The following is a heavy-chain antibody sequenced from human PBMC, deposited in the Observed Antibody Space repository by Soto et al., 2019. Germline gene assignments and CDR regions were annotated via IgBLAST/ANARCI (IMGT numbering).Heavy chain of an antibody. Sequence: EVQLLESGGGLVQPGGSLRLSCAAPGFTFSSYAMRWVRQAPGKGLEWVSAISGSGGSTYYADSVKGRFTISRDNSKNTLYLQMNSLRAEDTAVYYCARRGSGSYYDYWGQGTLVTVSS. CDR3: ARRGSGSYYDY. CDR2: ISGSGGST. CDR1: GFTFSSYA. D-gene: IGHD1-26*01. J-gene: IGHJ4*02. V-gene: IGHV3-23*01.